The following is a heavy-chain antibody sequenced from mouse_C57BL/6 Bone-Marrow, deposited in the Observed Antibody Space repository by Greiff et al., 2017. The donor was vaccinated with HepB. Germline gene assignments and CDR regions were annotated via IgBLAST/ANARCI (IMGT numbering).Heavy chain of an antibody. CDR2: IYWDDDK. Sequence: QVTLKVSGPGILQPSQTLSLTCSFSGFSLSTSGMGVSWIRQPSGKSLEWLAHIYWDDDKRYNPSLKSRLTISKDTSRNQVFLKITSVDTADTATYYCARRVLWLDYFDYWGQGTTLTVSS. D-gene: IGHD2-2*01. CDR1: GFSLSTSGMG. V-gene: IGHV8-12*01. CDR3: ARRVLWLDYFDY. J-gene: IGHJ2*01.